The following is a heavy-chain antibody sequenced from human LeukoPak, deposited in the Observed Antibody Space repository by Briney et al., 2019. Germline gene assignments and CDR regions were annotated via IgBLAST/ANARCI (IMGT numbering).Heavy chain of an antibody. CDR1: GLTFSDTN. CDR2: IRRDPTDL. CDR3: ARRARDFGDSHAFDV. D-gene: IGHD4-17*01. V-gene: IGHV3-11*01. J-gene: IGHJ3*01. Sequence: PGGSLRLSCVASGLTFSDTNLAWIRQAPGKGLEWISYIRRDPTDLYYADSVKGRFTITRDNAKNSLYLQMNSLRAEDTANYYCARRARDFGDSHAFDVWGQGTMVTVSS.